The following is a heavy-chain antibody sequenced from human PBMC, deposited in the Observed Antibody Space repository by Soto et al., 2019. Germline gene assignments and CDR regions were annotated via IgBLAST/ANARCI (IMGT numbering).Heavy chain of an antibody. J-gene: IGHJ4*02. CDR3: ARDSTPYSRSED. Sequence: PGGSLRLSCAASGFTFSSYSMNWVRQAPGKGLEWVSSISSSSSYIYYADSVKGRFTISRDNAKNSLYLQMNSLRAEDTAVYYCARDSTPYSRSEDWGQGTLVTVSS. D-gene: IGHD6-13*01. CDR2: ISSSSSYI. V-gene: IGHV3-21*04. CDR1: GFTFSSYS.